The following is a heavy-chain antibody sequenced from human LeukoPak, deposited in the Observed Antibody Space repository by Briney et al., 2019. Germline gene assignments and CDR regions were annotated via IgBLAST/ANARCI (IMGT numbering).Heavy chain of an antibody. J-gene: IGHJ6*04. CDR3: ARDSYGSGNCMDV. CDR1: GGTFSSYA. D-gene: IGHD3-10*01. CDR2: IIPIFGTA. V-gene: IGHV1-69*06. Sequence: GASVKVSCKASGGTFSSYAISWVRQAPGHGLEWLGGIIPIFGTANYAQKFQGRVTITADKSTSTAYMELSSLRSEDTAVYYCARDSYGSGNCMDVWGKGTTVTVSS.